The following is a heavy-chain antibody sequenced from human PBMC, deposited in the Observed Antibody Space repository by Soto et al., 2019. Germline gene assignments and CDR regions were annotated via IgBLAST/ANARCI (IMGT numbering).Heavy chain of an antibody. D-gene: IGHD4-4*01. J-gene: IGHJ6*02. CDR1: GFIFSAHY. CDR2: ISGDSNTV. CDR3: ARDRQPSSYIGLDV. Sequence: QAQVVESGGGLVNPGGSLRLSCEASGFIFSAHYMSWVRQAPGKALEWLSHISGDSNTVYYADSVKGRFTISRDTATKSLFLQMNNLRAEDTAVYYCARDRQPSSYIGLDVWGLGTTVTASS. V-gene: IGHV3-11*01.